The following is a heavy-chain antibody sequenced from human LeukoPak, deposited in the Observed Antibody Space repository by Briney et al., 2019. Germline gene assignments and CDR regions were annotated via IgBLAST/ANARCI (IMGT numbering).Heavy chain of an antibody. V-gene: IGHV4-59*01. CDR2: IYYSGST. CDR1: GGSISSYY. CDR3: ARDSSQADYYYHYMDV. J-gene: IGHJ6*03. Sequence: SETLSLTCTVSGGSISSYYWSWIRQPPGKGLEWIGYIYYSGSTNYNPSLKSRVTISVDTSKNQFSLKLSSVTAADTAVYYCARDSSQADYYYHYMDVWGKGTTVTVSS. D-gene: IGHD2-2*01.